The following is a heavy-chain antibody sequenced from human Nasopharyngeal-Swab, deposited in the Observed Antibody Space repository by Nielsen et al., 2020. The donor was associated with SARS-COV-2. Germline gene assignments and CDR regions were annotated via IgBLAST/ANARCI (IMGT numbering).Heavy chain of an antibody. CDR2: ISSSGDYI. CDR1: GFTFNYFG. CDR3: VRDTPAMFAY. Sequence: GGSLRLSCAASGFTFNYFGMNWVRQAPGKGLEWVSAISSSGDYIYYAASVKGRFTISRDNAKNSLYLQMNSLRAEDTAVYYCVRDTPAMFAYWGQGMLVTVSS. V-gene: IGHV3-21*01. J-gene: IGHJ4*02.